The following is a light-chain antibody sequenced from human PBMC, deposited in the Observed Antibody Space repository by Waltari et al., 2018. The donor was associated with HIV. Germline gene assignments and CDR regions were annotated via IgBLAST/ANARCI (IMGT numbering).Light chain of an antibody. Sequence: AIQMAQSPTSLSASVGDRVTITRRASRGVGGDFSWYQQKPGMAPTLLIYGASISQNGVPGRFSGSGSGADFTLNISSLQAEDRATYYCLQDYSWPYPFGQGTKLEIK. CDR2: GAS. J-gene: IGKJ2*01. V-gene: IGKV1-6*01. CDR1: RGVGGD. CDR3: LQDYSWPYP.